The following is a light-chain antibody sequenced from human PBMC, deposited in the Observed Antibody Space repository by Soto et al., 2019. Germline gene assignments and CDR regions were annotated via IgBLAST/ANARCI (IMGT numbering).Light chain of an antibody. CDR2: SNN. V-gene: IGLV1-44*01. CDR1: NSNLGRNT. J-gene: IGLJ3*02. Sequence: QAVVTQPPSASGTPGQRVTISCSGSNSNLGRNTVNWYQQFPGTAPKFLIFSNNQRPSGVPDRFSGSKSGTSASLAISGLQSGDEADYYCSAWDDSLNGPVFGGGTKLTVL. CDR3: SAWDDSLNGPV.